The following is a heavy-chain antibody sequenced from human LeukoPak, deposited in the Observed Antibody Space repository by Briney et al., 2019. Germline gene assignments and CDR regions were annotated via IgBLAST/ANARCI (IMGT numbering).Heavy chain of an antibody. CDR1: GFTFSSYA. Sequence: GGSLRLSCAASGFTFSSYAMSWVRQAPGKGLEWVSAISGSGGSTYYADSVKGRFTISRDNSKNTLYLQMNSLRAEDTAVYYCAKASRDFDWLLHVNRDWYFDLWGRGTLVTVSS. CDR2: ISGSGGST. CDR3: AKASRDFDWLLHVNRDWYFDL. V-gene: IGHV3-23*01. D-gene: IGHD3-9*01. J-gene: IGHJ2*01.